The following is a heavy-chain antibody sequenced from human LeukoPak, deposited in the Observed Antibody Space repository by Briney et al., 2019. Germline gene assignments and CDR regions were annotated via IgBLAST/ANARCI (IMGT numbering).Heavy chain of an antibody. CDR1: GYTFTNYG. V-gene: IGHV1-18*01. CDR2: ISGYNGNT. Sequence: ASVKVSCKASGYTFTNYGITWVRQAPGQGLEWMGWISGYNGNTNYAQKLQGRVTMTTDTSTSTAYMELRSLRSDDTAVYYCARHEKGGYSYGYTIDYWGQGTLVTVSS. CDR3: ARHEKGGYSYGYTIDY. J-gene: IGHJ4*02. D-gene: IGHD5-18*01.